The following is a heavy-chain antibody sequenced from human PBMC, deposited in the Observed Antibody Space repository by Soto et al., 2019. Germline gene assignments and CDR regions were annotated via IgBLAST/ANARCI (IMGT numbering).Heavy chain of an antibody. CDR3: VRPSRLAAFDY. Sequence: EVQLVESGGGLVQPGGSLRLSCAASGFSFSTYWMHWVRQAPGKGLVWVSRINSDGSTTNYVDSVKGRFTISRDNAKNTLSLQMNSLRAEDTAVYYCVRPSRLAAFDYWGQGTLVTVSS. V-gene: IGHV3-74*01. CDR2: INSDGSTT. D-gene: IGHD6-25*01. CDR1: GFSFSTYW. J-gene: IGHJ4*02.